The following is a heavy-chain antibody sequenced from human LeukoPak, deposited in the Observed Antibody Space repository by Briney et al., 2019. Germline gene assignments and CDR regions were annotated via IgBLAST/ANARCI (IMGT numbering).Heavy chain of an antibody. CDR3: ARESGGSYFTFVRSAFDI. J-gene: IGHJ3*02. D-gene: IGHD1-26*01. Sequence: GGSLRLSCAASGFTFSSYAMSWVRQAPGKGLEWVSAISGSGYNTHYADSVKGRFTISRDNSKNTLYLQMNSLRAEDTAVYYCARESGGSYFTFVRSAFDIWGQGTMVTVSS. V-gene: IGHV3-23*01. CDR2: ISGSGYNT. CDR1: GFTFSSYA.